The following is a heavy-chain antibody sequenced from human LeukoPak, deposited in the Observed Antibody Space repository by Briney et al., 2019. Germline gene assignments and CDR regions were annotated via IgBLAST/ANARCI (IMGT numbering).Heavy chain of an antibody. CDR2: ISGSGNSA. Sequence: GGSLRLSCAASGFTFSNYAMSWVRHTPGKGLEWVSAISGSGNSAYYADSVKGRFTISRDTSKNTLFLQIDSLRAEDTAVYYCAKASGSTGYYYFDSWGQGTLVTVSS. J-gene: IGHJ4*02. CDR1: GFTFSNYA. V-gene: IGHV3-23*01. CDR3: AKASGSTGYYYFDS. D-gene: IGHD3-22*01.